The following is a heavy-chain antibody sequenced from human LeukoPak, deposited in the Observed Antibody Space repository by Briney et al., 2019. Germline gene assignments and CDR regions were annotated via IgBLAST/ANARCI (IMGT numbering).Heavy chain of an antibody. D-gene: IGHD2-2*02. CDR2: IIPILGIA. CDR3: ARANTDDVYYGMDV. V-gene: IGHV1-69*04. J-gene: IGHJ6*01. Sequence: SVKVSCKASVGTFSSYAISWVRQAPGQGLEWMGRIIPILGIANYAQNFQGRVTITADKSTSTAYMELSSLRSEDTAVYYCARANTDDVYYGMDVWGQGTTVTVSS. CDR1: VGTFSSYA.